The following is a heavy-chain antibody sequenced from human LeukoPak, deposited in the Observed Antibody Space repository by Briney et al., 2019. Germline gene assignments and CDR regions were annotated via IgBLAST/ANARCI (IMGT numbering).Heavy chain of an antibody. CDR2: IRYDRSNK. CDR3: AKVHSSGWYLGAFDI. D-gene: IGHD6-19*01. Sequence: PGGSLRHSCAASGFTFSNYGMHWVRQAPGKGLQWVTFIRYDRSNKYYADSVKGRFTISRDNSKNTLYLQMNSLRAEDTAVYYCAKVHSSGWYLGAFDIWGQGTMVTVSS. J-gene: IGHJ3*02. V-gene: IGHV3-30*02. CDR1: GFTFSNYG.